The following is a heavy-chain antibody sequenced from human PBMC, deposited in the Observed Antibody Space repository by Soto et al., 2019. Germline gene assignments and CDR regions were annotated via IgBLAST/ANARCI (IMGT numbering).Heavy chain of an antibody. J-gene: IGHJ4*02. V-gene: IGHV1-3*01. CDR3: ARDDSSGWHDY. D-gene: IGHD6-19*01. CDR1: GYTFTSYA. CDR2: INAGNGNT. Sequence: ASVKVSCKASGYTFTSYAMHWVRQAPGQRLEWMGWINAGNGNTKYSQKFQGRVTMTRDTSISTAYMELSRLRSDDTAVYYCARDDSSGWHDYWGQGPLVTVSS.